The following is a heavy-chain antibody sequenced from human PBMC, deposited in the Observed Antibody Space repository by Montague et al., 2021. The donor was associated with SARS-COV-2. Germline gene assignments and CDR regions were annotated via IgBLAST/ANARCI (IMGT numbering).Heavy chain of an antibody. CDR1: GDSISHSSYY. D-gene: IGHD6-19*01. CDR2: IYYSGST. CDR3: ARVRQWLVPFDY. V-gene: IGHV4-39*07. Sequence: SETLSLTCTASGDSISHSSYYWGWIRQPPGKGLEWIGSIYYSGSTYYNPSLKSRVTISVDTSKNQVSLKLSSVTAADTAVYYCARVRQWLVPFDYWGQGTLVTVSS. J-gene: IGHJ4*02.